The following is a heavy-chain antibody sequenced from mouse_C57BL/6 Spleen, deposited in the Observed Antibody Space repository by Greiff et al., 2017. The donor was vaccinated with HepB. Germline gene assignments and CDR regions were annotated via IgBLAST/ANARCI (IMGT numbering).Heavy chain of an antibody. V-gene: IGHV1-7*01. CDR1: GYTFTSYW. D-gene: IGHD2-9*01. J-gene: IGHJ3*01. CDR3: AREGAYYGYEFAY. CDR2: INPSSGYT. Sequence: VKLSCKASGYTFTSYWMHWVKQRPGQGLEWIGYINPSSGYTKYNQKFKDKATLTADKSSSTAYMQLSSLTYEDSAVYYCAREGAYYGYEFAYWGQVTLVTVSA.